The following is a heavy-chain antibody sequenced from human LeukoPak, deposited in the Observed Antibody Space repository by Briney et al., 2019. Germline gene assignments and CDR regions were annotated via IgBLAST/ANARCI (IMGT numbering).Heavy chain of an antibody. CDR1: GFTFSSYA. D-gene: IGHD1-26*01. Sequence: PGGSLRLPCAASGFTFSSYAMHWVRQAPGKGLEWVAVISYDGSNKYYADSVKGRFTISRDNSKNTLYLQMNSLRAEDTAVYYCARVGATGPDYWGQGTLVTVSS. CDR3: ARVGATGPDY. CDR2: ISYDGSNK. V-gene: IGHV3-30-3*01. J-gene: IGHJ4*02.